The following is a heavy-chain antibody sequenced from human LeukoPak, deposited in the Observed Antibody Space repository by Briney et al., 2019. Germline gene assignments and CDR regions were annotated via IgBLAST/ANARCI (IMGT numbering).Heavy chain of an antibody. D-gene: IGHD6-19*01. CDR2: IYSGTRT. CDR3: ARTYSSGVSWFDP. Sequence: SGGSLRLSCAASGFTVSSSYMSWVRQAPGKGLEWVSVIYSGTRTYYADSVKGRFTISSDNSKNTLYLQMNSLRAEDTAVYYCARTYSSGVSWFDPWGQGTLVTVSS. CDR1: GFTVSSSY. V-gene: IGHV3-53*01. J-gene: IGHJ5*02.